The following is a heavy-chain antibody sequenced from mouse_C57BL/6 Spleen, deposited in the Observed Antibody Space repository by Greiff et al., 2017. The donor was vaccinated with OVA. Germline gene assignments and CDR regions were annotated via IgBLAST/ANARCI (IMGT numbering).Heavy chain of an antibody. CDR2: VSDGGSYT. D-gene: IGHD4-1*01. Sequence: EVKLMESGGGLVKPGGSLKLSCAASGFTFSSYAMSWVRQTPEKRLEWVATVSDGGSYTYYPDNVKGRFTISRDNAKNNLYLQMSHLKSEDTAMYYCARDREDWGFDYWGQGTTLTVSS. V-gene: IGHV5-4*01. CDR1: GFTFSSYA. CDR3: ARDREDWGFDY. J-gene: IGHJ2*01.